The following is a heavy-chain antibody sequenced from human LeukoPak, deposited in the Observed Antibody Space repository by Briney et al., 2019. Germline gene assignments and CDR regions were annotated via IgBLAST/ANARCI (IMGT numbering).Heavy chain of an antibody. D-gene: IGHD6-13*01. V-gene: IGHV1-2*02. CDR3: ARRHSSSWSPIDY. CDR1: GYTFTGYY. Sequence: ASVKVSCKASGYTFTGYYMHWVRQAPGQGLEWMGWINPNSGGTNYAQKFQGRVTMTRDTSISTAYMELSRLRSDDTAVYYCARRHSSSWSPIDYWGQGTLVTVSS. J-gene: IGHJ4*02. CDR2: INPNSGGT.